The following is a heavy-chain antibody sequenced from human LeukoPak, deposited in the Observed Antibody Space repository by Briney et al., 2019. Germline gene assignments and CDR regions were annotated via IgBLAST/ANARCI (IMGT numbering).Heavy chain of an antibody. CDR1: GGSFSGYY. CDR2: INHSGST. J-gene: IGHJ4*02. V-gene: IGHV4-34*01. D-gene: IGHD6-13*01. CDR3: ASVSIAADSSFDY. Sequence: SETLSLTCAVYGGSFSGYYWSWIRQPPGKGLEWIGEINHSGSTNYNPSLKSRVTISVDTSKNQFSLKLSSVTAADTAVYYCASVSIAADSSFDYWGQGTPVTVSS.